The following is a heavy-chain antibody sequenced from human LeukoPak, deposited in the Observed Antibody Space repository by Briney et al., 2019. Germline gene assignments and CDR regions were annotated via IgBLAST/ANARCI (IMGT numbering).Heavy chain of an antibody. CDR3: ARERVGATNWFDP. D-gene: IGHD1-26*01. V-gene: IGHV4-59*01. Sequence: PSETLSLTCTVSGGSISSYYWSWIRQPPGKGLEWIGYIYYSGSTNYNPSLKSRVTISVDTSKNQFSLKLSSVTAADTAVYYCARERVGATNWFDPWGQGTLVTVSS. CDR2: IYYSGST. CDR1: GGSISSYY. J-gene: IGHJ5*02.